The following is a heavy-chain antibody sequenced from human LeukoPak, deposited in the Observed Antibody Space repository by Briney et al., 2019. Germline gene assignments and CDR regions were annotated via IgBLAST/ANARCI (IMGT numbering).Heavy chain of an antibody. V-gene: IGHV3-30*03. CDR2: ISYDGSNK. D-gene: IGHD3-22*01. CDR1: GFTFSSYG. J-gene: IGHJ4*02. Sequence: PGGSLRLSCAASGFTFSSYGMHWVRQAPGKGLEWVAVISYDGSNKYYADSVKGRFTISRDNSKNTLYLQMNSLRAEDTAVYYCARWYDYDSKGYNYYFDYWGQGTLVTVSS. CDR3: ARWYDYDSKGYNYYFDY.